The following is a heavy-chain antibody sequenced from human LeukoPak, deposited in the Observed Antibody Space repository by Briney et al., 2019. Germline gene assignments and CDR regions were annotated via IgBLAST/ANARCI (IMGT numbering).Heavy chain of an antibody. D-gene: IGHD3-3*01. CDR1: GFTFSSYW. V-gene: IGHV3-74*01. J-gene: IGHJ4*02. Sequence: GGSLRLSCAASGFTFSSYWMHWVRQAAGKGLVWVSRINSDGSSTSYADSVKGRFTISRDNAKNTLYLQMNSLRAEDTAVYYCARVRVYDFWSGYYYFDYWGQGTLVTVSS. CDR3: ARVRVYDFWSGYYYFDY. CDR2: INSDGSST.